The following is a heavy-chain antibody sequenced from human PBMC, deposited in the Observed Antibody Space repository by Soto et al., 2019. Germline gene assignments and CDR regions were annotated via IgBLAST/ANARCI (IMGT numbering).Heavy chain of an antibody. J-gene: IGHJ6*02. CDR2: IDPSDSYT. D-gene: IGHD4-17*01. Sequence: GESLKISCKGSGYSSHNYWICWVRQMPGKGLEWMGRIDPSDSYTNYSSSFQGHVTISADKSISTAYLQWSSLKASDTAIYYCTRHYGLHDKMDGWGQGTTVTVAS. V-gene: IGHV5-10-1*01. CDR3: TRHYGLHDKMDG. CDR1: GYSSHNYW.